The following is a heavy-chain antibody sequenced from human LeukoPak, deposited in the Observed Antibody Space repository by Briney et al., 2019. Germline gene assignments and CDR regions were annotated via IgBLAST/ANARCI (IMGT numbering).Heavy chain of an antibody. CDR1: GYRFTNYG. CDR2: ISTDNANT. J-gene: IGHJ3*01. CDR3: ARADXAMITPQQAFDF. Sequence: GASVKVSCEASGYRFTNYGISWVRQAPGQGLEWMGWISTDNANTKYAQKFQGRVAMTTDTSTSTAYMELRSLKFDDTAFYFFARADXAMITPQQAFDFWGQGTVITVSS. D-gene: IGHD3-16*01. V-gene: IGHV1-18*01.